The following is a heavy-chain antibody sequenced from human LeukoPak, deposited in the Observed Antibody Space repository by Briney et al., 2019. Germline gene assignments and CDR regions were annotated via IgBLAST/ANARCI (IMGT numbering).Heavy chain of an antibody. CDR2: VNPNSGNT. Sequence: ASVKVSCKAYGYTFTSYDINWVRKAPGQGVEWIGWVNPNSGNTGYAQNVQGRVTMTRNTSVSRAYMELISLRSEDTAVYYCARASRRIAAAVTYYYYYMDVWGKGTTVTVSS. CDR3: ARASRRIAAAVTYYYYYMDV. CDR1: GYTFTSYD. J-gene: IGHJ6*03. D-gene: IGHD6-13*01. V-gene: IGHV1-8*01.